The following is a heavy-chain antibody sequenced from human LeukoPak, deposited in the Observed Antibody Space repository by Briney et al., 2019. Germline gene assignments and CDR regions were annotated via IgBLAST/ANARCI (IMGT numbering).Heavy chain of an antibody. Sequence: GGSLRLSCAASGFTFDDYAMHWVRQAPGKGLEWVSGISWNSASIGYADSVKGRFTISRDNAKNSLYLQMNSLRAEDTALYYCAKVGGSGSSTSSFDYWGQGTLVTVSS. CDR2: ISWNSASI. V-gene: IGHV3-9*01. CDR3: AKVGGSGSSTSSFDY. CDR1: GFTFDDYA. J-gene: IGHJ4*02. D-gene: IGHD2-2*01.